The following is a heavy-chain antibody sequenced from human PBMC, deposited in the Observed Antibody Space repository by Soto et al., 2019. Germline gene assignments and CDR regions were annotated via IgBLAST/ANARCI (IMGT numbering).Heavy chain of an antibody. J-gene: IGHJ4*02. V-gene: IGHV3-11*05. CDR3: ARLRLTDYFDY. CDR2: ISTSSSYT. CDR1: GFTFSDHY. Sequence: QVQLVESGGGLVKPGGSLRLSCVASGFTFSDHYMTWIRQAPGKGLEWLSYISTSSSYTNYADSVKGRFTISRDNAMNSLYLQMNSLRAEDTAVYYCARLRLTDYFDYWGQGTLVTVSS.